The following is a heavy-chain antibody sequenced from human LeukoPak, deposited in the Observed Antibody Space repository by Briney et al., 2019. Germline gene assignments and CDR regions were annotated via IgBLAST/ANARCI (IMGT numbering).Heavy chain of an antibody. V-gene: IGHV3-23*01. J-gene: IGHJ4*02. CDR2: ISGSGDST. Sequence: GGSLRLSCAASGFTFSTYAMSWVRQAPGKGLEWVSAISGSGDSTYYADSVKGRFTISRGNSKNTLFLQMNSLRVEDTAVYYCAAEGLVWFGELSYRGQGTLVTVSS. CDR3: AAEGLVWFGELSY. D-gene: IGHD3-10*01. CDR1: GFTFSTYA.